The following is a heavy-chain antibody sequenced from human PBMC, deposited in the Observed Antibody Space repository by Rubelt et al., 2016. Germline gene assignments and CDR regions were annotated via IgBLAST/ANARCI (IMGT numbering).Heavy chain of an antibody. CDR2: IYYSGST. Sequence: QVQLQQWGAGLLKPSETLSLTCAVYGGSFSGYYWSWIRQHPGKGLEWIGYIYYSGSTYYNPSLNGRVTISGDTSKNQFSLKLSSVTAADTAVYYCAREGIAAAGMSFDYWGQGTLVTVSS. D-gene: IGHD6-13*01. CDR3: AREGIAAAGMSFDY. J-gene: IGHJ4*02. V-gene: IGHV4-34*01. CDR1: GGSFSGYY.